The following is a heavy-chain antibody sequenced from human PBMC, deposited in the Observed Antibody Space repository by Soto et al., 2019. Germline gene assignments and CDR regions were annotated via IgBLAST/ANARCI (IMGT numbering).Heavy chain of an antibody. D-gene: IGHD6-13*01. Sequence: GGSLRLSCAASGFTFSGSAMHWVRQASGKGLEWVGRIRSKANSYATAYAASVKGRFTISRDDSKNTAYLQMNSLKTEDTAVYYCTRHTAAGRRGFYYYYGMDVWGQGITVTVSS. V-gene: IGHV3-73*01. CDR1: GFTFSGSA. CDR2: IRSKANSYAT. J-gene: IGHJ6*02. CDR3: TRHTAAGRRGFYYYYGMDV.